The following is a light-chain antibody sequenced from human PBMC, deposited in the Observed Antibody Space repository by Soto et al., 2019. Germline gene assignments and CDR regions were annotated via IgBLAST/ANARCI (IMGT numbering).Light chain of an antibody. CDR1: QSINRW. CDR3: QHDSNYPDI. Sequence: DIQIPQSPSTLSASVGDRVTITCRASQSINRWLAWYQQKPGKAPKLLIYKASILQKGVPSRYSGGGLGKEFTLSNSSLQPDDCATYYCQHDSNYPDIFGQGTQVEIK. CDR2: KAS. J-gene: IGKJ2*01. V-gene: IGKV1-5*03.